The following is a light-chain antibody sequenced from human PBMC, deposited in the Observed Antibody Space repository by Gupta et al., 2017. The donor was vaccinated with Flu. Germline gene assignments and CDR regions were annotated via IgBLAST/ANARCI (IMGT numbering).Light chain of an antibody. V-gene: IGKV3-11*01. CDR1: QSVSSY. CDR3: QKRSNGPPTIT. Sequence: DIVLTQSPATLSLSPGERATLSCRSSQSVSSYLAWYQQKPGQAPRLLIYDASNRATGIQARFSGSGAGTDFTLTISSREPEDFAVYYCQKRSNGPPTITFGQGTQVDIK. CDR2: DAS. J-gene: IGKJ5*01.